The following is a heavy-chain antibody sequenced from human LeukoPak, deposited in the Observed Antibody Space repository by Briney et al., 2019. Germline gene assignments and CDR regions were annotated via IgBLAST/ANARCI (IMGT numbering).Heavy chain of an antibody. D-gene: IGHD3-10*01. CDR1: GFTFSSYT. V-gene: IGHV3-30-3*02. CDR3: AKLKSMVRGGLDY. CDR2: ISFDGNNK. Sequence: GGSLRLSCAASGFTFSSYTMHWVRQAPGRGLEWVAVISFDGNNKYYADSVKGRFTISRDNSKNALYLQMNSLRAEDTAVYYCAKLKSMVRGGLDYWGQGTLVTVSS. J-gene: IGHJ4*02.